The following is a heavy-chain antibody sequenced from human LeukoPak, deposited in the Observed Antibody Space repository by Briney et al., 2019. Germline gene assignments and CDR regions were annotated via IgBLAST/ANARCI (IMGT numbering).Heavy chain of an antibody. CDR1: GYSISSGYY. CDR2: IFHTGST. J-gene: IGHJ4*02. CDR3: ARHSSSWYYY. D-gene: IGHD6-13*01. V-gene: IGHV4-38-2*02. Sequence: SETLSLTCTVSGYSISSGYYWAGIRQPPGKGLEWIGSIFHTGSTNYNPSLKSRVTIPVDTSKNQFSLKLSSVTAADTAVYYCARHSSSWYYYWGQGTLVTVSS.